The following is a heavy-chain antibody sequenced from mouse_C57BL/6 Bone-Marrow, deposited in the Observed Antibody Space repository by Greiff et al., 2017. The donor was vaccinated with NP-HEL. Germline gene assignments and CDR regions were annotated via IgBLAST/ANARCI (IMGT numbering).Heavy chain of an antibody. D-gene: IGHD2-3*01. CDR2: IDPSDSYT. CDR1: GYTFTSYW. CDR3: ARRGWLLRGYYAMDY. J-gene: IGHJ4*01. Sequence: QVQLQQPGAELVMPGASVKLSCKASGYTFTSYWMHWVKQRPGQGLEWIREIDPSDSYTNYNQKFKGKSTLTVDKSSSTAYMQLSSLTSEDSAVYYCARRGWLLRGYYAMDYWGQGTSVTVSS. V-gene: IGHV1-69*01.